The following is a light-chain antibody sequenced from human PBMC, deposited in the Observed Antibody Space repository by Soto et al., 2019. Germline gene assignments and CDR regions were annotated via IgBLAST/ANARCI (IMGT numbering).Light chain of an antibody. CDR1: SSDVGGYNY. V-gene: IGLV2-14*01. CDR3: SSYTSSSTRVV. J-gene: IGLJ2*01. CDR2: DVS. Sequence: QSALTQPASVSGSPGQSITISCTGTSSDVGGYNYVSWYQQHPGKAPILMIYDVSNRPSGVSNRFSGSKSGNTASLTISGLQAEDEADYYCSSYTSSSTRVVFGGGTKLTV.